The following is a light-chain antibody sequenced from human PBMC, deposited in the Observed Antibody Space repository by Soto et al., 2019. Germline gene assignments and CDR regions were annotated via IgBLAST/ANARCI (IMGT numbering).Light chain of an antibody. CDR3: QQYNSYPKT. J-gene: IGKJ1*01. CDR2: DAC. Sequence: DIQSTQSPSTRSASVGDTVIIACRARQRISSWEARYQQKPRKATKLLTYDACRLGSGVPLPFRGGGSGTDFALTICSRQPDDFATYYCQQYNSYPKTVGQGTKVDIK. V-gene: IGKV1-5*01. CDR1: QRISSW.